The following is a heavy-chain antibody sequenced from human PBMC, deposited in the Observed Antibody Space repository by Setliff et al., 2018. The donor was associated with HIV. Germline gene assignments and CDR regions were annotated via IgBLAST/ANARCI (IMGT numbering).Heavy chain of an antibody. V-gene: IGHV4-59*12. J-gene: IGHJ4*02. CDR1: GDSISNYY. Sequence: ASETLSLTCTVSGDSISNYYWSWIRQPPGKGLKWIGHIYYSGSTDYNPSLTSRVIISVDPSKNQFSLKLTSVTAADTAVYYCARVILAGRFKTYFFDSWGQGTLVTVSS. CDR3: ARVILAGRFKTYFFDS. CDR2: IYYSGST. D-gene: IGHD3-10*01.